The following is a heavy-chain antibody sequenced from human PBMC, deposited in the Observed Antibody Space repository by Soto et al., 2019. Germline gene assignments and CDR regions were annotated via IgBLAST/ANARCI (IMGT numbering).Heavy chain of an antibody. Sequence: GGSLRLSCATPGFTFDDFSMHWVPPAPGKGLEWVSGISWNSGSIGYADSVKGRFTISRDNAKNSLYLQMNSLRAEDTALYYCAKALDSSGWYSEYFQHWGQGTLVTVSS. CDR2: ISWNSGSI. D-gene: IGHD6-19*01. CDR1: GFTFDDFS. J-gene: IGHJ1*01. V-gene: IGHV3-9*01. CDR3: AKALDSSGWYSEYFQH.